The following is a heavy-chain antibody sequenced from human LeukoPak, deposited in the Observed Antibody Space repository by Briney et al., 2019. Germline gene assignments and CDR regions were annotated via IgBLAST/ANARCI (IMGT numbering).Heavy chain of an antibody. D-gene: IGHD3-3*01. CDR1: GFTFSSYG. Sequence: GGSLRLSCAASGFTFSSYGMHWVRQAPGKGLEWVAFIRYDGSNKYYADSVKGRFTISRDNSKNTLYLQMNSLRAEDTAVYYCAKDLLYLVFAFDIWGQGTMVTVSP. V-gene: IGHV3-30*02. CDR2: IRYDGSNK. J-gene: IGHJ3*02. CDR3: AKDLLYLVFAFDI.